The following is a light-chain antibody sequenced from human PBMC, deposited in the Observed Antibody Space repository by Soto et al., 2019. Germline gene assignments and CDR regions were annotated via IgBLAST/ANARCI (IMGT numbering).Light chain of an antibody. CDR3: ASYAGSRTYV. J-gene: IGLJ1*01. CDR1: SDIGNYNL. V-gene: IGLV2-23*02. Sequence: QSVLTQPASVSESPGQSVTISCSGSDIGNYNLVSWYQHLPGRAPKLLIFEVTMRPSGISDRFSGSKSASTASLTISGLQAEDEGDYYCASYAGSRTYVFGSGTKATVL. CDR2: EVT.